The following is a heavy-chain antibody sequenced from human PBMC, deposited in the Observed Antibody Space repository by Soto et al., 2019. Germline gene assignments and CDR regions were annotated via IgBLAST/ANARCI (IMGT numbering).Heavy chain of an antibody. CDR3: ARRGLYGLPVHFDY. CDR1: GFTFSDSG. V-gene: IGHV3-33*01. Sequence: GALRVTCSASGFTFSDSGMYWVREAQGKGLEWVAVIWYDGSNKYYADSVKVRFTISRDNSKNTPYLQMNSLRAEDTDVYYCARRGLYGLPVHFDYWGQGTLVTVYS. D-gene: IGHD3-10*01. CDR2: IWYDGSNK. J-gene: IGHJ4*02.